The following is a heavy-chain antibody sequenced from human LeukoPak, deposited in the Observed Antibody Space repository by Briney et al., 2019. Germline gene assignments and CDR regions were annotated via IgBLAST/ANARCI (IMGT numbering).Heavy chain of an antibody. Sequence: SETLSLTCTVSGGCISSGSYYWSWIRQPAGKGLEWIGRIYTSGSTNYNPSLKSRVTISVDTSKNQFSLKLSSVTAADTAVYYGASRGYSSSSTYHDAFDIWGQGTMVTVSS. CDR2: IYTSGST. D-gene: IGHD6-6*01. CDR1: GGCISSGSYY. V-gene: IGHV4-61*02. J-gene: IGHJ3*02. CDR3: ASRGYSSSSTYHDAFDI.